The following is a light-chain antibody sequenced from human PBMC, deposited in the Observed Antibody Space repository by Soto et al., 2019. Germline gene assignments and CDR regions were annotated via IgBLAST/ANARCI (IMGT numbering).Light chain of an antibody. V-gene: IGLV1-51*02. CDR2: ENN. J-gene: IGLJ1*01. Sequence: QSVLTQPPSVSAAPGQKVTISCSGSSSNIGNNYVSWYQQLPGTAPNLLISENNNRPSGIPDRFSGSKSGTSATLGITGLQTGDEADYYCGTWDSSLSAYVFGTGTKSPS. CDR1: SSNIGNNY. CDR3: GTWDSSLSAYV.